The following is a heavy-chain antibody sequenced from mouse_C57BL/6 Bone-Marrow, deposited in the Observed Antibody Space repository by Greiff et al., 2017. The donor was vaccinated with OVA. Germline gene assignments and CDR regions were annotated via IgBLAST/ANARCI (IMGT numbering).Heavy chain of an antibody. J-gene: IGHJ2*01. CDR2: IHPNSGST. V-gene: IGHV1-64*01. Sequence: QVQLQQPGAELVKPGASVKLSCKASGYTFTSYWMHWVKQRPGQGLEWIGMIHPNSGSTNYNEKFKSKATLTVDKSSSTAYMQLSSLTSEDSAVYYCASFCGSSFYFDYWGQGTTLTVSS. CDR3: ASFCGSSFYFDY. D-gene: IGHD1-1*01. CDR1: GYTFTSYW.